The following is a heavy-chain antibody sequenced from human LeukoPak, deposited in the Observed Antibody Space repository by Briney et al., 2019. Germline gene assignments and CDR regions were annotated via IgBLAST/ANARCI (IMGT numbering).Heavy chain of an antibody. CDR2: IYYSGST. Sequence: TSETLSLTCTVSGGSISSYYWSWIRQPPGKGLEWIGYIYYSGSTNYNPSLKSRVTISVDTSKNQFSLKLSSVTAADTAVYYCAVSGIQLWSSRYYYGMDVWGQGTTVTVSS. J-gene: IGHJ6*02. V-gene: IGHV4-59*01. D-gene: IGHD5-18*01. CDR3: AVSGIQLWSSRYYYGMDV. CDR1: GGSISSYY.